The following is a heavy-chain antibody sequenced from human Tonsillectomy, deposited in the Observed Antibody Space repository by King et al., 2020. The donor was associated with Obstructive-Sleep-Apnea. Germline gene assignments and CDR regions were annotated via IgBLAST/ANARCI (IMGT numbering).Heavy chain of an antibody. CDR2: IYWDDDK. V-gene: IGHV2-5*02. CDR1: GFSLSTSGVA. J-gene: IGHJ6*02. Sequence: TLQESGPTLVKPTQTLTLTCTFSGFSLSTSGVAVGWIRQPPGKALEWLALIYWDDDKRYSPSLKSRVSITKDTFKNQVVLTMTNMDPVDTATYYCAHLFDFLADVWGQGTTVTVSS. CDR3: AHLFDFLADV. D-gene: IGHD3-9*01.